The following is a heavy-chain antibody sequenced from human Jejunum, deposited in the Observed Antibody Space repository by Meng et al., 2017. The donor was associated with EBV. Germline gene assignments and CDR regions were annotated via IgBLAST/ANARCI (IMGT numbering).Heavy chain of an antibody. Sequence: VALQGSGPRLGKPSVTLSLTGVVIGASISDNGWWRWVGQPPGKGLEWHGEIYHGEGTNYNPSLESRVTISVDKSKNQFSLKLNSVTVADTAVYYCAGNGYYALEYWGPGILVTVSS. J-gene: IGHJ4*02. CDR3: AGNGYYALEY. V-gene: IGHV4-4*02. CDR2: IYHGEGT. D-gene: IGHD3-22*01. CDR1: GASISDNGW.